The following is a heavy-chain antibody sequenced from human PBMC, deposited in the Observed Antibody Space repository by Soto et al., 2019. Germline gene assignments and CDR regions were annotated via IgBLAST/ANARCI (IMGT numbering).Heavy chain of an antibody. CDR1: GVSIRSGGFY. Sequence: QVQLQESGPGLVTPPQTLSLTCAVSGVSIRSGGFYWSWIRQHPEKGLEWIGYFYYSGNAYYNPSLRSRLTISGDASKNQFSLNLSSVTAADTAVYFCARATGAVNYVDYWGQGILVTVSS. D-gene: IGHD4-17*01. CDR3: ARATGAVNYVDY. V-gene: IGHV4-31*11. J-gene: IGHJ4*02. CDR2: FYYSGNA.